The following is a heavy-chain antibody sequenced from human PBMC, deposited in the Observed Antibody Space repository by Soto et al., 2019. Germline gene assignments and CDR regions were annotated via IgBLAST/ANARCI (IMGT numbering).Heavy chain of an antibody. CDR2: ISAYNGNT. J-gene: IGHJ6*02. CDR3: AREGRIRGVIIDVYYYYGMDG. V-gene: IGHV1-18*04. D-gene: IGHD3-10*01. CDR1: GYTFTSYG. Sequence: GASLKVSCKASGYTFTSYGIRWVRQAPGQGLEWMGWISAYNGNTNYAQKLQGRVTMTTDTSTSTAYMELRSLRSDDTAVYYCAREGRIRGVIIDVYYYYGMDGWGQGTTVTVSS.